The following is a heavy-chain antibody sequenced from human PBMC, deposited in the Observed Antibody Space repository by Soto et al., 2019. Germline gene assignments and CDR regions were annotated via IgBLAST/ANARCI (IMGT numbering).Heavy chain of an antibody. J-gene: IGHJ5*01. V-gene: IGHV1-2*02. Sequence: ASVKVSCKTSGYTFTASYTHWVRQAPGQGLEWMGWIYPNTGDTNFAQKIQGRVTMTRDTSITTAFMELSRLTSDDTAVYYCARVVGTTHWFESWVQGTLATVSS. D-gene: IGHD6-19*01. CDR2: IYPNTGDT. CDR3: ARVVGTTHWFES. CDR1: GYTFTASY.